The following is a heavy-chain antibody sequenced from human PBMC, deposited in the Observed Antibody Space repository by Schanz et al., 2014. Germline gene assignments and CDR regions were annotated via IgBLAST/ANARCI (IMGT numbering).Heavy chain of an antibody. V-gene: IGHV3-23*01. CDR1: GLIFSNYV. J-gene: IGHJ3*02. Sequence: EVQLLESGGGLVQPGGSLKLSCAASGLIFSNYVMSWVRQAPGKGLEWVSTIGTSGGTNYAESVKGRFTISRDNAKNSLFLHMNSLRAQDTAVYYCARKMKVGVYGGKGQDSLDIWGQGTMVTVSS. CDR2: IGTSGGT. D-gene: IGHD3-22*01. CDR3: ARKMKVGVYGGKGQDSLDI.